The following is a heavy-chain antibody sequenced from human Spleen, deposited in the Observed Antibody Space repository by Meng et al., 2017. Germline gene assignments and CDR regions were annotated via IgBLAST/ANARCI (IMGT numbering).Heavy chain of an antibody. CDR2: ISDSGST. CDR1: GGSISGGDYY. J-gene: IGHJ2*01. CDR3: ARCGHGCRFDL. Sequence: QVQLQESGPGLVKPSETRSVTCTVSGGSISGGDYYWSWIRQPPGKVLEWIGYISDSGSTYYNSSLQSRITMSVDTSKNQFSLELTSVTAADTAVYFCARCGHGCRFDLWGRGTLVTVSS. V-gene: IGHV4-30-4*01. D-gene: IGHD2-21*01.